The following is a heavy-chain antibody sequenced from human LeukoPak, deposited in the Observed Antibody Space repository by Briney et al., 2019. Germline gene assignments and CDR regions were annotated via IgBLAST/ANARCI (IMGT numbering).Heavy chain of an antibody. V-gene: IGHV4-34*01. CDR3: ARVLGDFWSGYYTFDY. J-gene: IGHJ4*02. CDR2: INHSGST. CDR1: GGSFSGYY. Sequence: SETLSLTCAVYGGSFSGYYWSWIRQPPGKGLEWIGEINHSGSTNYNPSLKSRVTISVDTSKNQFSLELSSVTAADTAVYYCARVLGDFWSGYYTFDYWGQGTLVTVSS. D-gene: IGHD3-3*01.